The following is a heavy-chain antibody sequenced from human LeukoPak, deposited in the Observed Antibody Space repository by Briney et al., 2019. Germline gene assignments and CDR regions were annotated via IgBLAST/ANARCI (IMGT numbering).Heavy chain of an antibody. Sequence: GGSLRLSCAASGFSVSTNQMKWVRQAPGKGLEWVSSIYSDGSTFHADSVKGRFTISRDNSKNTVYLQMNSLRDEDTAVYYCAFGPTWTGLFQHWGPGTLVTVSS. D-gene: IGHD3-16*01. CDR1: GFSVSTNQ. V-gene: IGHV3-53*01. CDR3: AFGPTWTGLFQH. J-gene: IGHJ1*01. CDR2: IYSDGST.